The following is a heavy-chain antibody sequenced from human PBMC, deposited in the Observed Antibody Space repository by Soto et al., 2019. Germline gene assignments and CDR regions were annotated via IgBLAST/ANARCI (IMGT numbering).Heavy chain of an antibody. Sequence: PGESLKISCAASGFTFSYYSMAWVRQTPEKGLEWVSGMGIGDAKTFYIDSVRGRFTVSRDSVKNTVDLQMNSLRAEDTALYYCARWDGYADLWGQGTLVTVSS. CDR1: GFTFSYYS. CDR3: ARWDGYADL. CDR2: MGIGDAKT. D-gene: IGHD5-12*01. V-gene: IGHV3-23*01. J-gene: IGHJ4*02.